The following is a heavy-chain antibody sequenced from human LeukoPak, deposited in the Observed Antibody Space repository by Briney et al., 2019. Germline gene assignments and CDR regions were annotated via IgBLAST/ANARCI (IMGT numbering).Heavy chain of an antibody. CDR1: GYTFTSYA. D-gene: IGHD5-12*01. CDR2: MSPDSGYT. J-gene: IGHJ4*02. CDR3: EIYTGYDSF. V-gene: IGHV1-8*02. Sequence: GASVKVSCKASGYTFTSYAMNWVRQAPVQGLEWIGWMSPDSGYTGYAQTFQGRVTLTRNTSVSTAFMELSSLRSEDTAVYYCEIYTGYDSFWGQGTLVTVSS.